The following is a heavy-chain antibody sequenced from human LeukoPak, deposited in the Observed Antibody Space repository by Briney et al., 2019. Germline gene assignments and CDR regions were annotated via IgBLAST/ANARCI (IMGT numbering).Heavy chain of an antibody. D-gene: IGHD2-15*01. J-gene: IGHJ5*02. CDR1: GGSISSYY. CDR3: ARQRVVVATTDFIDP. V-gene: IGHV4-59*08. CDR2: IYSTGST. Sequence: PSETLSLTCTVSGGSISSYYWSWIRQPPGKGLEWLGYIYSTGSTNYNPSLRSRVTISVDTSKNQFSLKLSSVTAADTAVYYCARQRVVVATTDFIDPWGQGTLVTVSS.